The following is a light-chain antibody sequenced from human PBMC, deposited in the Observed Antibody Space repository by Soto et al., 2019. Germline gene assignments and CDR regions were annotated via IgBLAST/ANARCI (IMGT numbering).Light chain of an antibody. J-gene: IGLJ3*02. CDR2: TNN. CDR1: SSNIGSNT. V-gene: IGLV1-44*01. CDR3: AAWDDSLDGWV. Sequence: QAVVTQPPSASGTPGQRVTISCSGSSSNIGSNTVSWYQQLPGTAPQLLIYTNNQRPSGVPDRFSGSKSATSASLAISGLQSEDEADYYCAAWDDSLDGWVFGGGTKVTVL.